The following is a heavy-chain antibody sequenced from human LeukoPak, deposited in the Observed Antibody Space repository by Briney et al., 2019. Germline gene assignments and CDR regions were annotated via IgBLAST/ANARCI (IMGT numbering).Heavy chain of an antibody. CDR2: IKQDGSEK. Sequence: GGSLRLSCAASGFTFSSYWMSWVRQAPGKGLEGVANIKQDGSEKYYVDSVKGRVTISRDNARNSLYLQMNSLRAEDTAVYYCAREGVHCSSYFYYYIDVWGKGTTVTVSS. CDR3: AREGVHCSSYFYYYIDV. D-gene: IGHD6-6*01. V-gene: IGHV3-7*01. CDR1: GFTFSSYW. J-gene: IGHJ6*03.